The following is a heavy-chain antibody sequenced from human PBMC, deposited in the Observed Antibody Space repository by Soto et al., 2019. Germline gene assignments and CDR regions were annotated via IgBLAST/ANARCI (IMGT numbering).Heavy chain of an antibody. CDR3: AKAGIAARRRNSWFDP. V-gene: IGHV3-23*01. CDR2: ISGSGGST. Sequence: EVQLLESGGGLVQPGGSLRLSCAASGFTFSSYAMSWVRQAPGKGLEWVSAISGSGGSTYYADSVKGRFTISRDNSKNTLYLQMNSLRAEDTAVYYCAKAGIAARRRNSWFDPWGQGTLVTVSS. J-gene: IGHJ5*02. CDR1: GFTFSSYA. D-gene: IGHD6-6*01.